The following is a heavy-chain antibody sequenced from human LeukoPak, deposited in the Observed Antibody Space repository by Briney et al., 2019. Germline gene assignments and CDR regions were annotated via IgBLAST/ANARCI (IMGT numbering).Heavy chain of an antibody. CDR2: IYPGDSDT. CDR3: ARPYYYGSGSYYYFDY. J-gene: IGHJ4*02. D-gene: IGHD3-10*01. Sequence: GESLKISCKGSGYSFTSYWIGWVRQMLGKGLEWMGIIYPGDSDTRYSPSFQGQVTISADKSISTAYLQWSSLKASDTAMYYCARPYYYGSGSYYYFDYWGQGTLVTVSS. V-gene: IGHV5-51*01. CDR1: GYSFTSYW.